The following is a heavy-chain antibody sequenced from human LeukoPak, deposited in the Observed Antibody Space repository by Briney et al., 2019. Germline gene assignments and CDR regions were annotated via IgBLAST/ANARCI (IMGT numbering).Heavy chain of an antibody. D-gene: IGHD1-26*01. J-gene: IGHJ4*02. CDR3: ARDNTLGGFDY. CDR1: GFTFSSYA. Sequence: SGGSLRLSCAASGFTFSSYAMHWVRQAPGKGLEWVAVISYDGSNKYYADSVKGRFTISRDNAKNSLYLQMNSLRAEDTAVYYCARDNTLGGFDYWGQGTLVTVSS. V-gene: IGHV3-30-3*01. CDR2: ISYDGSNK.